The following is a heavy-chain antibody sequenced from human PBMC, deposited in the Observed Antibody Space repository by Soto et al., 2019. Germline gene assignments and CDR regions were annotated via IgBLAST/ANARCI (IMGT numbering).Heavy chain of an antibody. CDR3: ARHPNYDVLTTHDMDV. CDR1: GGSISSTIHY. J-gene: IGHJ6*02. D-gene: IGHD3-9*01. CDR2: VYYSGIT. V-gene: IGHV4-39*01. Sequence: SETLSLTCTVSGGSISSTIHYWAWIRQPAGKGLEWIGSVYYSGITYYNPSLKSRVTIFVDTSKKQFSLNLSSATVADTAVYYCARHPNYDVLTTHDMDVCGQGTTLTVSS.